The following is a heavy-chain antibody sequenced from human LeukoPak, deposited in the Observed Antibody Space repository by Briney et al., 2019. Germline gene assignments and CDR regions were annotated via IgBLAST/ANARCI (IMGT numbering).Heavy chain of an antibody. J-gene: IGHJ4*02. Sequence: GGSLRLSCAASGFTFSSYAMHWVRQAPGKGLEWVAVISYDGSNKYYADSVKGRFTISRDNSKNTLYLQMNSLRAEDTAVYYCARGGRAVVTAIPFDYWGQGTLVTVSS. CDR3: ARGGRAVVTAIPFDY. V-gene: IGHV3-30-3*01. D-gene: IGHD2-21*02. CDR1: GFTFSSYA. CDR2: ISYDGSNK.